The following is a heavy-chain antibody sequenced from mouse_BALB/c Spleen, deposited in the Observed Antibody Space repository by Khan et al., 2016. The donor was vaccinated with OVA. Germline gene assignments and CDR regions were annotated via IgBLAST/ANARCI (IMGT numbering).Heavy chain of an antibody. CDR3: ARSGYGGFAY. CDR1: GYSFTDYT. V-gene: IGHV1-18*01. J-gene: IGHJ3*01. D-gene: IGHD1-2*01. Sequence: EVQLQQSGPELVKPGTSMKISCKASGYSFTDYTLNWVKQSHGKNLEWIGLINPYNGDTIYNQKFKGKATLAVDKSSRTAYMELLSLTSEDSAVYYWARSGYGGFAYWGQGTLVTVSA. CDR2: INPYNGDT.